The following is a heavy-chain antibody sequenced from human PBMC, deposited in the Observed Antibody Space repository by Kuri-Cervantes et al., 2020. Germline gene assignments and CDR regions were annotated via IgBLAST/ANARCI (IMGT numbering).Heavy chain of an antibody. CDR1: GASISSSNW. Sequence: LSPTCAVSGASISSSNWWSWVRQPPGKGLGWIGEINHSGSTNYNPSLKSRVTISVDKSKNQFSLELSSVTAADTAVYYCARGRQLLRGDAFDIWGQGTMVTDSS. V-gene: IGHV4-4*02. CDR2: INHSGST. CDR3: ARGRQLLRGDAFDI. D-gene: IGHD1-26*01. J-gene: IGHJ3*02.